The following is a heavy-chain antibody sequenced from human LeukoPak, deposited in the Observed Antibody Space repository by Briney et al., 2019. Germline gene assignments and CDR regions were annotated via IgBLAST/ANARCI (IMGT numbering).Heavy chain of an antibody. D-gene: IGHD2-15*01. CDR1: GGTFSSYA. CDR2: IIPIRGIA. Sequence: GASVKVSCKASGGTFSSYAISWVRQAPGQGLEWMGRIIPIRGIANYAQKFQGRVTITADKSTSTAYMELSSLRSEDTAVYYCARDLGRDICSGGSCSTRFDPWGQGTLVTVSS. J-gene: IGHJ5*02. V-gene: IGHV1-69*04. CDR3: ARDLGRDICSGGSCSTRFDP.